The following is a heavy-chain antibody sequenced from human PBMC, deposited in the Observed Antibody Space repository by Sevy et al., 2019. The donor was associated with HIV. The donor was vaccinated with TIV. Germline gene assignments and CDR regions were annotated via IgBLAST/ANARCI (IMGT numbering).Heavy chain of an antibody. CDR2: VTSDGTT. V-gene: IGHV3-23*01. CDR3: AGGDQTKITDLDY. Sequence: GGSLRLSCAASGLTLTTTGMSWVRQAPGKGLEWVAGVTSDGTTYYADSVRDRFTVSRDNSKNTLYLQLNSLRADDTAVFYWAGGDQTKITDLDYWGQGTLVTVSS. CDR1: GLTLTTTG. J-gene: IGHJ4*02. D-gene: IGHD3-16*01.